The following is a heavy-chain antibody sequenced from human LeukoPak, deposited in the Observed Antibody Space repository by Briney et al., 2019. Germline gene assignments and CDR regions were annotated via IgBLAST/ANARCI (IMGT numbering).Heavy chain of an antibody. CDR3: AKDQFSDTAMVKDY. Sequence: GGSLRLSCAASGFTFSSYAIHWVRQAPGKGLEWVAVISYDGSTKFYADAVKGRFTISRDNSKNTLSLQMNSLRAEDTAVYYCAKDQFSDTAMVKDYWGQGTLVTVSS. CDR1: GFTFSSYA. V-gene: IGHV3-30*18. CDR2: ISYDGSTK. D-gene: IGHD5-18*01. J-gene: IGHJ4*02.